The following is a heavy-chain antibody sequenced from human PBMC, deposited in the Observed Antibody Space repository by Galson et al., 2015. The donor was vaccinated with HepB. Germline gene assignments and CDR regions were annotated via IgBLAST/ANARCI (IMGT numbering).Heavy chain of an antibody. CDR3: ARDPDYYDSSGYYSLDY. J-gene: IGHJ4*02. Sequence: SLRLSCAASGFTFSSYAMHWVRQAPGKGLEWVAVISYDGSNKYYADSVKGRFTISRDNSKNTLYLQMNSLRAEDTAVYYCARDPDYYDSSGYYSLDYWGQGTLVTVSS. CDR2: ISYDGSNK. CDR1: GFTFSSYA. D-gene: IGHD3-22*01. V-gene: IGHV3-30-3*01.